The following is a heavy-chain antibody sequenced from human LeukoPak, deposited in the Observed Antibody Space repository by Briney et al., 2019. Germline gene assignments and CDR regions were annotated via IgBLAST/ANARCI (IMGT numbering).Heavy chain of an antibody. V-gene: IGHV4-59*12. J-gene: IGHJ4*02. CDR3: ARGEMATHPIFLDY. D-gene: IGHD5-24*01. Sequence: PSETLSLTCTVSGGSISSYYWSWIRQPPGKGLEWIGYIYHSGSTNYNPSLKSRVTISVDKSKNQFSLKLSSVTAADTAVYYCARGEMATHPIFLDYWGQGTLVTVSS. CDR2: IYHSGST. CDR1: GGSISSYY.